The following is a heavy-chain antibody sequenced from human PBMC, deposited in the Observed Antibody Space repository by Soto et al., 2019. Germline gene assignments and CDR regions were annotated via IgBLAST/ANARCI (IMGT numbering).Heavy chain of an antibody. Sequence: VKLVQSGAEVKKPGSSVKVSCKASGGTFSSYAISWVRQAPGQGREWMGGIIPIFGTENYAQKFQGRVTITADESTSTAYMELSSLRSADTAVYYCGRHTVSIAAPYGMDVWGQGTTVTVSS. CDR2: IIPIFGTE. CDR1: GGTFSSYA. J-gene: IGHJ6*02. D-gene: IGHD6-6*01. V-gene: IGHV1-69*01. CDR3: GRHTVSIAAPYGMDV.